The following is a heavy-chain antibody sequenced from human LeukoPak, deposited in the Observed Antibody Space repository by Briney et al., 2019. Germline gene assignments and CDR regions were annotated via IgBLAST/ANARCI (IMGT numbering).Heavy chain of an antibody. D-gene: IGHD2-2*01. CDR2: INHSGST. V-gene: IGHV4-34*01. J-gene: IGHJ4*02. CDR1: GGSFSGYY. CDR3: ARVPVVVPAAFYYFDY. Sequence: TTSETLSLTCAVYGGSFSGYYWSWIRQPPGKGLEWIGEINHSGSTNYNPSLKSRVTISVDTSKNQFSLKLSSVTAADTAVYYCARVPVVVPAAFYYFDYWGQGTLVTVSS.